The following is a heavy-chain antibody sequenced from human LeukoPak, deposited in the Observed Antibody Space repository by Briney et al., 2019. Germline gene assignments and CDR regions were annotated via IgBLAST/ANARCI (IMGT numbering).Heavy chain of an antibody. D-gene: IGHD3-3*01. Sequence: GGSLRLSCAASGFTFSSYAMSWVRQAPGKGLEWVSAISGSGGSTYYADPVKGRFTISRDNSKNTLYLQMNSLRAEDTAVYYCVCRSGLSDYYWGQGTLVTVSS. CDR1: GFTFSSYA. CDR3: VCRSGLSDYY. V-gene: IGHV3-23*01. CDR2: ISGSGGST. J-gene: IGHJ4*02.